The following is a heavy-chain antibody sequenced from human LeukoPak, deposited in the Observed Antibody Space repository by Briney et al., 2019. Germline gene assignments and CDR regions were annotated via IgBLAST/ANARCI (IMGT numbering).Heavy chain of an antibody. CDR3: AAAIAAAGTGYYGMDV. CDR1: GGSISSYH. CDR2: IYTSGRT. Sequence: SDTLSLTRTVSGGSISSYHWSWIPHPAGKGLAWIGCIYTSGRTNHNPSLKSRLTMSVHPSKPQFSLTLSSATAADTAVYYCAAAIAAAGTGYYGMDVWGHGTTVTVSS. D-gene: IGHD6-13*01. V-gene: IGHV4-4*07. J-gene: IGHJ6*02.